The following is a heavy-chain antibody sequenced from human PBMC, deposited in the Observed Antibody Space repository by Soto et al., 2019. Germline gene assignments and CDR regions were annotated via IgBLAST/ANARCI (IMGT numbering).Heavy chain of an antibody. CDR3: AILAGGSIAEVDY. CDR2: VSYDGSVT. CDR1: GFTFSDYG. V-gene: IGHV3-30*03. J-gene: IGHJ4*02. Sequence: QGQLVESGGGVVQPGRSLRLSCAASGFTFSDYGIHWVRQAPGKGLNWVAVVSYDGSVTYYADSVKGRFTISRDNSKNTRYLQMNSLRADDTAVYYCAILAGGSIAEVDYWGQGTLVSVPP. D-gene: IGHD5-12*01.